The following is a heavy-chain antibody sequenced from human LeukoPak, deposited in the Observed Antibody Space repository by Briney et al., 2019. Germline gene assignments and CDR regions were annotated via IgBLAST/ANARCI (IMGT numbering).Heavy chain of an antibody. V-gene: IGHV3-30*18. J-gene: IGHJ6*02. CDR1: GFTFSSYG. Sequence: GRSLRLSCAASGFTFSSYGMHWVRQAPGKGLEWVAVISYDGSNKYYAYSVKGRFTISSDNSKNPLYLQMNSLRAADTAVYDCAKDYDDIVVVVAGYYYYYGMDVWGQGTTVTVSS. D-gene: IGHD2-15*01. CDR3: AKDYDDIVVVVAGYYYYYGMDV. CDR2: ISYDGSNK.